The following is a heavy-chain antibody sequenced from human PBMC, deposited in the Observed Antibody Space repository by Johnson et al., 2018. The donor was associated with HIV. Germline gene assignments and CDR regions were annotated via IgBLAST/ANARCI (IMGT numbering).Heavy chain of an antibody. CDR3: ARVYSSSSAHAFDI. CDR1: GFTFSSYW. V-gene: IGHV3-7*05. Sequence: VQLVESGGGLVQPGGSLRLSCAASGFTFSSYWMSWVRQAPGKGLEWVANINQDGSEKYYVDSVKGRFTISRDNARNSLYLQMKSLRADDTAVYYCARVYSSSSAHAFDIWGQGTMVTVSS. CDR2: INQDGSEK. J-gene: IGHJ3*02. D-gene: IGHD6-6*01.